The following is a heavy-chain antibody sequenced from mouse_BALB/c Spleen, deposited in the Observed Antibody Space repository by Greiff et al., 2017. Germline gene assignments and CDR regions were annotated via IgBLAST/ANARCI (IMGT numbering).Heavy chain of an antibody. D-gene: IGHD2-4*01. CDR3: ARAYDYSFDY. CDR1: GFTFSSYA. CDR2: ISSGGST. J-gene: IGHJ2*01. V-gene: IGHV5-6-5*01. Sequence: EVQRVESGGGLVKPGGSLKLSCAASGFTFSSYAMSWVRQTPEKRLEWVASISSGGSTYYPDSVKGRFTISRDNARNILYLQMSSLRSEDTAMYYCARAYDYSFDYWGQGTTLTVSS.